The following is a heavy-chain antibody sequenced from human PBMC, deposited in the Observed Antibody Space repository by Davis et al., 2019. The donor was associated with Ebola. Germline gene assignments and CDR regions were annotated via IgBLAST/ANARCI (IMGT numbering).Heavy chain of an antibody. D-gene: IGHD6-19*01. CDR2: INPILTSP. Sequence: AASVKVSCKASRGTLNTYAISWVRQAPGQGLEWVGAINPILTSPHYAQKLQGRVTLTADRSTSTAYMELNSLTSGDSAVYYCAKETVAGTDAFDIWGQGTMVTVSS. J-gene: IGHJ3*02. CDR3: AKETVAGTDAFDI. CDR1: RGTLNTYA. V-gene: IGHV1-69*06.